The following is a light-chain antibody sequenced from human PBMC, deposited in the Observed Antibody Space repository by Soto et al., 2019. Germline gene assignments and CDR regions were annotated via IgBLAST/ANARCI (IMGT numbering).Light chain of an antibody. Sequence: ENVLTQSPATLSLSPGEGATRSSRASQSINTYLAWYQQKPGQAPRLLIYDASKRATGIPARFSGSGSGTNFTLTISSLEPEDFAVYYCQQRRSWQVTFGQGTRLEIK. J-gene: IGKJ5*01. CDR1: QSINTY. V-gene: IGKV3D-11*02. CDR2: DAS. CDR3: QQRRSWQVT.